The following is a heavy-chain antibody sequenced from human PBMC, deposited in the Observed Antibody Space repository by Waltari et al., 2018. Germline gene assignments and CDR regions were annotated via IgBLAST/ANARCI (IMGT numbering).Heavy chain of an antibody. D-gene: IGHD1-1*01. Sequence: EVQLVDSGGELVQPGGSLKLSGAAAGITFSDSSIHWVRQAPGKGLEWVGRIRSEANSYATAFAASVNGRFTIFRDDSKKTAYLQMNTLMSEDTALYYCTRSGTTTVAFDIWGQGTMVTVSS. V-gene: IGHV3-73*01. CDR3: TRSGTTTVAFDI. J-gene: IGHJ3*02. CDR2: IRSEANSYAT. CDR1: GITFSDSS.